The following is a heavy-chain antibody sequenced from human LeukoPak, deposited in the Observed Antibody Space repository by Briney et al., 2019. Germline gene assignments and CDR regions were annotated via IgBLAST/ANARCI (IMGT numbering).Heavy chain of an antibody. CDR2: IIPILGIA. J-gene: IGHJ3*02. V-gene: IGHV1-69*04. Sequence: GASVKVSCKASGGTFISYAISWVRQAPGQGLEWMGRIIPILGIANYAQKFQGRVTITADKSTSTAYMELSSLRSEDTAVYYCARDYGGPSDAFDIWGQGTMVTVSS. D-gene: IGHD4-23*01. CDR3: ARDYGGPSDAFDI. CDR1: GGTFISYA.